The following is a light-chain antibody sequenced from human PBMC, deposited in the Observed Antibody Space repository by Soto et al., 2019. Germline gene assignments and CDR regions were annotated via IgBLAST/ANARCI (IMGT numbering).Light chain of an antibody. CDR1: SRHSTYI. J-gene: IGLJ2*01. CDR3: ETWDSSTHKV. CDR2: VERSGSY. Sequence: QPVLTQSSSASASLGSSVKLTCTLSSRHSTYIIAWHQQQPGKAPRYLMRVERSGSYSKGSAIPDRFSGSSSGADRYLTISNLQSEDEADYYCETWDSSTHKVFGGGTKVTVL. V-gene: IGLV4-60*03.